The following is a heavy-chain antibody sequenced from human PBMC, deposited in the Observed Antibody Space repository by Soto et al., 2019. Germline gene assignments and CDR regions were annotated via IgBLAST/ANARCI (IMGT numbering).Heavy chain of an antibody. CDR3: ARPEGGYGSGYSWFDP. J-gene: IGHJ5*02. D-gene: IGHD5-12*01. V-gene: IGHV4-59*08. Sequence: SETLSLTCTVSGGSISSYNWSWLRQPPGKGLEWIGYIYYSGSTNYNPSLKSRVTISVDTSKNQFSLKLSSVTAADTALYYCARPEGGYGSGYSWFDPWGQGTRVTVSS. CDR1: GGSISSYN. CDR2: IYYSGST.